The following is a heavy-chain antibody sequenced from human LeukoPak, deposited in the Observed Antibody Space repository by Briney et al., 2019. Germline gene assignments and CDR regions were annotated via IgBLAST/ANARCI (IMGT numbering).Heavy chain of an antibody. D-gene: IGHD2-8*01. J-gene: IGHJ5*02. CDR2: IYPGDSGP. CDR3: ARLPSYCTNGVCYNWFDP. CDR1: GYSFTSYC. Sequence: GESLKISCKVSGYSFTSYCIGWVRQMPGKGLEWMGIIYPGDSGPTYSPSFQGQVTISVDKSINTAYLQWSSLQASDTAMYYCARLPSYCTNGVCYNWFDPWGQGTLVTVSS. V-gene: IGHV5-51*01.